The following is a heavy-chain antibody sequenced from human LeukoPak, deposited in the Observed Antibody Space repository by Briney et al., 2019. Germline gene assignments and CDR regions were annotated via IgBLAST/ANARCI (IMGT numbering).Heavy chain of an antibody. V-gene: IGHV3-7*05. CDR3: ARGGWLDDY. J-gene: IGHJ4*02. Sequence: PGGSLRLSCAVSGFTFSNYWMSWVRQAPGKGLEWVANIKQDGGDKYYVDSVKGRFTISRDNAKNSLYLQMQSLRPEDTAMYYCARGGWLDDYWGQGTLVTVSS. CDR2: IKQDGGDK. D-gene: IGHD6-19*01. CDR1: GFTFSNYW.